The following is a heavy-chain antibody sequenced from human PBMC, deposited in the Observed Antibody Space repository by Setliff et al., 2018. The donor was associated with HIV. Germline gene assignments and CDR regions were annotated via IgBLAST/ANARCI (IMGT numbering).Heavy chain of an antibody. CDR2: IYTSGST. CDR1: GGSISSGSYY. CDR3: SSSYSYGYNWFDP. Sequence: SETLSLTCTVSGGSISSGSYYWSWIRQPAGKGLEWIGRIYTSGSTNYNPSLKSRVTISVVTSKNQFSLKLSSVTAADTAVYYCSSSYSYGYNWFDPWGQGTLVTVSS. V-gene: IGHV4-61*02. J-gene: IGHJ5*02. D-gene: IGHD5-18*01.